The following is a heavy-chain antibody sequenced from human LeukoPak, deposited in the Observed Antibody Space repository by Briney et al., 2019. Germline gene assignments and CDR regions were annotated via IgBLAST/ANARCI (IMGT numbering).Heavy chain of an antibody. CDR2: IIPIFGKA. D-gene: IGHD6-19*01. V-gene: IGHV1-69*05. CDR3: ARDRSSGWYSDY. Sequence: SVKVSCKTSGGTFTSYAISWVRQAPGQGLEWMGRIIPIFGKANYAQKFQGRVTITTDESTSTAYMELSSLRSEDTSVYYCARDRSSGWYSDYWGQGTLVTVSS. CDR1: GGTFTSYA. J-gene: IGHJ4*02.